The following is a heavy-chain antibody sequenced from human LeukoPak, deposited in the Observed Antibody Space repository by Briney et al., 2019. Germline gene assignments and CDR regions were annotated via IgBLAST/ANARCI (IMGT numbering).Heavy chain of an antibody. CDR3: VTEYYGSYNY. D-gene: IGHD1-26*01. Sequence: EGSLILYWAATGFTFSHAWMSWVGQAPSSRLDSVGHVKSKTDGGTTDYAAPVKGRFTISRDDSKTTLYPQMNSLKTEDTALYYCVTEYYGSYNYWGQGTLVTVSS. CDR1: GFTFSHAW. CDR2: VKSKTDGGTT. J-gene: IGHJ4*02. V-gene: IGHV3-15*01.